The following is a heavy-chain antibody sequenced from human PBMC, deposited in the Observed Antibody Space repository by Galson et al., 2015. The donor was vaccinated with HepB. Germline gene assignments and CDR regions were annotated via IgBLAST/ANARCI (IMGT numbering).Heavy chain of an antibody. V-gene: IGHV3-21*01. CDR3: ARVSGGDIVVVVAAPGAFDI. D-gene: IGHD2-15*01. CDR2: ISSSSSYI. J-gene: IGHJ3*02. Sequence: SLRLSCAASGFTFSSYSMNWVRQAPGKGLEWVSSISSSSSYIYYADSVKGRFTISRDNAKNSLYLQMNSLRAEDTAVYYCARVSGGDIVVVVAAPGAFDIWGQGTMVTVSS. CDR1: GFTFSSYS.